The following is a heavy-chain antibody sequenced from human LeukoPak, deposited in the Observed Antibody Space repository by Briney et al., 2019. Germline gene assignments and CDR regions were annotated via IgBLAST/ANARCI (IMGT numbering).Heavy chain of an antibody. V-gene: IGHV3-73*01. CDR2: IRSKANSYAT. J-gene: IGHJ5*02. Sequence: PGGSLRLSCAASGFTFSSYSMNWVRQASGKGLEWVGRIRSKANSYATEYAASVKGRFNISRDDSKNTAYLQMNSLKTEDTAVYYCTSRFNPWGQGTLVTVSS. CDR1: GFTFSSYS. CDR3: TSRFNP.